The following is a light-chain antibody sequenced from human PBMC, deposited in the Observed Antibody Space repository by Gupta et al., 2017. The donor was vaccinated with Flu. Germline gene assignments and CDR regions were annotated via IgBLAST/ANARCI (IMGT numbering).Light chain of an antibody. V-gene: IGLV2-14*01. J-gene: IGLJ3*02. CDR3: ASYTTTSTWL. Sequence: QSTLTQPASVSVSPGQSITISCTGTSSDVGGYSYVSWYQQHPGKAPKLMIYEVTDRPSGISNRFSGSKSGNTASLTISGLQAEDEADYFCASYTTTSTWLFGGGTKLTVL. CDR1: SSDVGGYSY. CDR2: EVT.